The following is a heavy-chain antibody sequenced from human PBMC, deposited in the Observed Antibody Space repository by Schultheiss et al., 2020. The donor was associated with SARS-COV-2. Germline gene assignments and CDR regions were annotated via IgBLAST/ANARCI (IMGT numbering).Heavy chain of an antibody. CDR3: ANLSRKWVVAATATPLPLPDY. J-gene: IGHJ4*02. CDR2: VSHSGGT. CDR1: GESFSGFS. Sequence: GSLRLSCAVFGESFSGFSWTWIRQSPGKGLEWIGQVSHSGGTHFNPSLKRRLTISIDTSKRQFSLKLSSVTAADTAVYYCANLSRKWVVAATATPLPLPDYWGQGTLVTVSS. D-gene: IGHD2-15*01. V-gene: IGHV4-34*01.